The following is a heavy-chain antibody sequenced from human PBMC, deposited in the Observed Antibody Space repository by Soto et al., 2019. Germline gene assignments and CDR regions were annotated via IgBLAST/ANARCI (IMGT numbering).Heavy chain of an antibody. CDR1: GFTFSSYG. J-gene: IGHJ4*02. D-gene: IGHD3-22*01. V-gene: IGHV3-30*18. Sequence: QVQLVESGGGVVQPGRSLRLSCAASGFTFSSYGIHWVRQAPGKGLEWVAIISYDGSNRNYADSVKGRFTISRHNSENTLFLQMNSLRPEDTAVYYCAKDTYYYDTTGYYVYDFWGQGTLVTVSS. CDR2: ISYDGSNR. CDR3: AKDTYYYDTTGYYVYDF.